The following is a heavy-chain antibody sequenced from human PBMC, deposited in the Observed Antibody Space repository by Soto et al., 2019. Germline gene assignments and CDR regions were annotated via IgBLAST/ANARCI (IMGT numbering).Heavy chain of an antibody. J-gene: IGHJ5*02. CDR3: ARLGPYGSESYSFRYNWFDP. V-gene: IGHV3-53*01. Sequence: PGGSLRLSCTTSGFTVSSSHMTWVRQAPGKGLEWVSVIYSGGSSYYAVSVQGRFTISRDNSKNTVYLQMNSLRGEDTAMYYCARLGPYGSESYSFRYNWFDPWGQGTQVTV. CDR2: IYSGGSS. D-gene: IGHD3-10*01. CDR1: GFTVSSSH.